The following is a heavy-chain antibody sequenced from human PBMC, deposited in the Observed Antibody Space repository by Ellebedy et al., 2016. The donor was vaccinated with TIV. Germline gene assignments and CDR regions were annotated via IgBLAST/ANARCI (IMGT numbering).Heavy chain of an antibody. J-gene: IGHJ1*01. CDR1: GGSFSGYY. CDR2: INHSGST. D-gene: IGHD3-22*01. V-gene: IGHV4-34*01. CDR3: ARSVFGGYYLDFQH. Sequence: SETLSLXXAVYGGSFSGYYWSWIRQPPGKGLEWIGEINHSGSTNYNPSLKSRVTISVDTSKNQFSLKLSSVTAADTAEYYCARSVFGGYYLDFQHWGQGTLVTVSS.